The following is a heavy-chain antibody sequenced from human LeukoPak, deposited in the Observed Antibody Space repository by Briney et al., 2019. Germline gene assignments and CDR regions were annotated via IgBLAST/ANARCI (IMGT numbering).Heavy chain of an antibody. J-gene: IGHJ4*02. Sequence: GGSLRLSCAASGFTFSGHSMNWVRQAPRKGLEWVSYIGDSGGSRHYAVSVKGRFTISRDNAKNSLYLQMNSLRAEDTAVYYCARDQDSYGQDYYDSSGYYRWGQGTLVTVSS. CDR1: GFTFSGHS. V-gene: IGHV3-48*04. D-gene: IGHD3-22*01. CDR3: ARDQDSYGQDYYDSSGYYR. CDR2: IGDSGGSR.